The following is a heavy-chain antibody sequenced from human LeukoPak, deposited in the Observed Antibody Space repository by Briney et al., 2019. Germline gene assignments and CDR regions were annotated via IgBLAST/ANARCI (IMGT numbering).Heavy chain of an antibody. D-gene: IGHD1-26*01. Sequence: GGSLRLSCAASGFTFSSYAMSWVRQAPGKGLEWVSAISGSGGSTYYADSVKDRFTISRDNSKNTLYLQMNSLRAEDTAVYYCASLYSGGYYNYWGQGTLVTVSS. J-gene: IGHJ4*02. V-gene: IGHV3-23*01. CDR2: ISGSGGST. CDR3: ASLYSGGYYNY. CDR1: GFTFSSYA.